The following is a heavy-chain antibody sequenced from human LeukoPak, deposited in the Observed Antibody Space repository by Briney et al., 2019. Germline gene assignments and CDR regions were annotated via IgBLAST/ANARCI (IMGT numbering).Heavy chain of an antibody. Sequence: SVKVSCKASGGTFSSYAISWVRQAPGQGLEWMGGIIPIFGTANYAQKFQGRVTITTDESTSTAYMELSSLRSEDTAVYYCARWVVDYSNYFDYWGQGTLVTVSS. J-gene: IGHJ4*02. CDR1: GGTFSSYA. D-gene: IGHD4-11*01. CDR2: IIPIFGTA. CDR3: ARWVVDYSNYFDY. V-gene: IGHV1-69*05.